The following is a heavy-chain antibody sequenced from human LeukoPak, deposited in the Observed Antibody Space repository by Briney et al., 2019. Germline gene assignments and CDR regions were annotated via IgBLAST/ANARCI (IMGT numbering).Heavy chain of an antibody. CDR3: AKDRSYAGAPDDAFDI. CDR1: GFTISSYW. Sequence: GGSLRLSCSASGFTISSYWMSWVRQAPGKGLVWVSRINTDGSSTSYADSVKGRFTISRDNSKNTLYLQMNSLRAEDTAVYYCAKDRSYAGAPDDAFDIWGQGTMVTASS. J-gene: IGHJ3*02. V-gene: IGHV3-74*01. D-gene: IGHD1-14*01. CDR2: INTDGSST.